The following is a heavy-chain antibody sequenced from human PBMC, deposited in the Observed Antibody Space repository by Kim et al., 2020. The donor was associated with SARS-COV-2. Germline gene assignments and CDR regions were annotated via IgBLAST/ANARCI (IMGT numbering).Heavy chain of an antibody. CDR1: GFTFSSYA. V-gene: IGHV3-23*03. CDR3: AEAVEVVVHSGYCDY. CDR2: IYSGGSDS. J-gene: IGHJ4*03. D-gene: IGHD2-21*01. Sequence: GGSLRLSCAASGFTFSSYAMNWVRQAPGKGLEWVSVIYSGGSDSYYADSVKGRFTISRDTFHSPLYLQMKSLSEEDTAVYYSAEAVEVVVHSGYCDYWG.